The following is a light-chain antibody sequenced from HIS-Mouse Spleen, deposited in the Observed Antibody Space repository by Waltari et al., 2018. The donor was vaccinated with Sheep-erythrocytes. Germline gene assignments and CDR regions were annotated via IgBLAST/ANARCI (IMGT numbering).Light chain of an antibody. CDR2: QDS. CDR3: QAWDSSTAVV. J-gene: IGLJ2*01. Sequence: SYELTQPPSVSVSPGQTASIPCSGDKLGDKYASWYQQKPGQSPVLVIYQDSKRPAGIPGRFSGSNSGNTATLTISGTQAMDEADYYCQAWDSSTAVVFGGGTKLTVL. V-gene: IGLV3-1*01. CDR1: KLGDKY.